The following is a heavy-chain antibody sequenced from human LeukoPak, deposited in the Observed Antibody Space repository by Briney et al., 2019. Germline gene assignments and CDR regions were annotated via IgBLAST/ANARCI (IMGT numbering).Heavy chain of an antibody. D-gene: IGHD4-17*01. Sequence: PGGSLRLSCAASGFTFSSYSMNWVRQAPGKGLEWVSSVSSSSSYIYYADSVKGRFTISRDNAKNSLYLQMNSLRAEDTAVYYCSRDSGHLYDYETYWGQGTLVTVSS. J-gene: IGHJ4*02. CDR2: VSSSSSYI. CDR3: SRDSGHLYDYETY. CDR1: GFTFSSYS. V-gene: IGHV3-21*01.